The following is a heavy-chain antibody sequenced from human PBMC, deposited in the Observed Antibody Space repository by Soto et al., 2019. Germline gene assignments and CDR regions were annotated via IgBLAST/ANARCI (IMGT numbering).Heavy chain of an antibody. CDR3: ARIYCSGGSCYHTPPDYYYYYMDV. CDR2: IYYSGST. J-gene: IGHJ6*03. V-gene: IGHV4-31*03. CDR1: GGSICSGGYY. D-gene: IGHD2-15*01. Sequence: SESLSLTCTVSGGSICSGGYYWSWIRQHPGKGLEWIGYIYYSGSTYYNPSLKSRVTISVDTSKNQFSLKLSSVTAADTAVYYCARIYCSGGSCYHTPPDYYYYYMDVWGKGTTVTVSS.